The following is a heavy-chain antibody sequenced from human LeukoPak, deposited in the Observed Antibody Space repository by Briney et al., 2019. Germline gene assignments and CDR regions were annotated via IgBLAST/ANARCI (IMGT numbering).Heavy chain of an antibody. D-gene: IGHD3-16*02. J-gene: IGHJ3*02. V-gene: IGHV3-30*02. Sequence: GGSLRLSCAASGFTFSTYGIHWARQAPGKGLEWVAFIRYDGSKTHYADSVKGRFTISRDNAKNSLYLQMNSLRAEDTAVYYCARAKKPEGAARNYDYVWGSYRHLDAFDIWGQGTMVTVSS. CDR3: ARAKKPEGAARNYDYVWGSYRHLDAFDI. CDR2: IRYDGSKT. CDR1: GFTFSTYG.